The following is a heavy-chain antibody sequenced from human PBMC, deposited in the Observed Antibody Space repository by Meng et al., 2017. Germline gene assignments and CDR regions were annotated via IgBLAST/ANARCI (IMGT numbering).Heavy chain of an antibody. CDR3: ATRGNPYLDC. CDR1: AHTLSSDG. Sequence: QGQRVQSVAEVKKPGASVKVSCNASAHTLSSDGFAWVRQAPGQGLEWMGWINAYNGYTDYAQKFLGRVTLTTDTSTNTGYMELRSLTSDDTAVYYCATRGNPYLDCWGQGTLVTVSS. CDR2: INAYNGYT. J-gene: IGHJ4*02. V-gene: IGHV1-18*01.